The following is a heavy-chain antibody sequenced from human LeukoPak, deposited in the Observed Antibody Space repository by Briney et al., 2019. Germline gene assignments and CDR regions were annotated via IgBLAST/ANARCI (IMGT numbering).Heavy chain of an antibody. D-gene: IGHD6-19*01. J-gene: IGHJ4*02. CDR3: ARDQSGWYSYYFDY. CDR1: GYTFTSYG. Sequence: ASVKVSCKASGYTFTSYGISWVRQAPGQGLEWMGWINTNTGNPTYAQGFTGRFVFSLDTSVSTAYLQISSLKAEDTAVYYCARDQSGWYSYYFDYWGQGTLVTVSS. CDR2: INTNTGNP. V-gene: IGHV7-4-1*02.